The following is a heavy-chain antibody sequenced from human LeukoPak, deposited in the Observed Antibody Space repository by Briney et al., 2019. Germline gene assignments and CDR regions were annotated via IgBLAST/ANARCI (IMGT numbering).Heavy chain of an antibody. Sequence: GGSLRLSCTASGFTFGDYAMSWVRQAPGKGLEWVAFIRYDGSNKYYADSVKGRFTISRDNSKNTLYLQMNSLRAEDTAVYYCAKAYGSGSYRNWFDPWGQGTLVTVSS. D-gene: IGHD3-10*01. CDR2: IRYDGSNK. CDR3: AKAYGSGSYRNWFDP. J-gene: IGHJ5*02. V-gene: IGHV3-30*02. CDR1: GFTFGDYA.